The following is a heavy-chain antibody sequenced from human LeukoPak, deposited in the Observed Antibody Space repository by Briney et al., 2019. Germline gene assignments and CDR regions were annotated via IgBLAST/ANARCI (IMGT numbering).Heavy chain of an antibody. CDR2: TSYDGSNK. V-gene: IGHV3-30*18. J-gene: IGHJ4*02. D-gene: IGHD6-13*01. Sequence: GGSLRLSCAASGFTFSSYGMHWVRQAPGRGLEWVTVTSYDGSNKYYADSVKGRFTISRDNSKNTLYLQMNSLRAEDTAVYYCAKVSSSSWSAFDYWGQGTLVTVS. CDR3: AKVSSSSWSAFDY. CDR1: GFTFSSYG.